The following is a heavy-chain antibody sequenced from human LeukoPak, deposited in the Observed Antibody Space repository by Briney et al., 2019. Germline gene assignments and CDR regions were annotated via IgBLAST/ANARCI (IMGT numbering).Heavy chain of an antibody. J-gene: IGHJ4*02. Sequence: PAESLCLTCAAYGCAFATNMIDVVRHAQGKGGEEVSYISSSSTTIYYADSVKGRFTISRDNAKNSLYLQMNSLRDEDTAVYYCARDNEVARLSYWGQGTLVTVSS. CDR3: ARDNEVARLSY. CDR1: GCAFATNM. D-gene: IGHD2-15*01. V-gene: IGHV3-48*02. CDR2: ISSSSTTI.